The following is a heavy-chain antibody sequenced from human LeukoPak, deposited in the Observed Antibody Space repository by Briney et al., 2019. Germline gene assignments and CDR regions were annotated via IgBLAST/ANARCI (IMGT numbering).Heavy chain of an antibody. CDR3: ARDLYSSAYSPFDY. Sequence: SETLSLTCAVSGGSISSGGYSWSWIRQPPGKGLEWIGYIYHSGSTYYNPSLKSRVTISVDRSKNQFSLKLSSVTAADTAVYYCARDLYSSAYSPFDYWGQGTLVTVSS. V-gene: IGHV4-30-2*01. CDR1: GGSISSGGYS. CDR2: IYHSGST. J-gene: IGHJ4*02. D-gene: IGHD6-19*01.